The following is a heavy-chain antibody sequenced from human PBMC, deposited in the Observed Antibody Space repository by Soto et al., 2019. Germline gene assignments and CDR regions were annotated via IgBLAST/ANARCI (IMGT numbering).Heavy chain of an antibody. J-gene: IGHJ4*02. V-gene: IGHV3-15*01. CDR2: IKSKNAGGTA. D-gene: IGHD2-21*01. CDR1: GFTFNIAW. Sequence: SGGSLRLSCAASGFTFNIAWMNWVRQAPGKGLEWIGRIKSKNAGGTAAYGAPVKGRFTISRDDSINTLYLQMNSLKTEDSAIYFCTTGSSGGEDFWGQGALVTVSS. CDR3: TTGSSGGEDF.